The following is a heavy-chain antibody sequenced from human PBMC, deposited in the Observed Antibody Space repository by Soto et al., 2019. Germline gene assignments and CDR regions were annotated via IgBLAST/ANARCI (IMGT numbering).Heavy chain of an antibody. V-gene: IGHV4-39*01. Sequence: PSETLSLTCTVSGGSIRSSTYYWGWIRQPPGKGLEWIGSIYYSGSTYYNPSLKSRVTISVDTSKNQFSLKLSSVTATDTAVYYCARHARGYSYGPLGYWGQGTLVTVSS. CDR2: IYYSGST. J-gene: IGHJ4*02. CDR3: ARHARGYSYGPLGY. D-gene: IGHD5-18*01. CDR1: GGSIRSSTYY.